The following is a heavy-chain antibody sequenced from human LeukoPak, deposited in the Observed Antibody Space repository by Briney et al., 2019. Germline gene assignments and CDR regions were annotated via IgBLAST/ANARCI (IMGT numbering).Heavy chain of an antibody. D-gene: IGHD2-15*01. CDR3: AKENLYCSGGSCYSGYYFDY. Sequence: GGSLRLSCAASGFTFSSYAMSWVRQAPGKGLEWVSAISGSGGSTYYADSVKGRFTISRDNSKNTLYLQMNSPRAEDTAVYYCAKENLYCSGGSCYSGYYFDYWGQGTLVTVSS. CDR1: GFTFSSYA. J-gene: IGHJ4*02. CDR2: ISGSGGST. V-gene: IGHV3-23*01.